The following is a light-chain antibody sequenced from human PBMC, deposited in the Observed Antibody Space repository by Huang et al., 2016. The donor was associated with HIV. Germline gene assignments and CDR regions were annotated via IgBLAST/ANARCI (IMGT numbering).Light chain of an antibody. CDR1: QNLLYNSNNKNY. V-gene: IGKV4-1*01. Sequence: DIVMTQSPDSLTVSLGERATIHCKSSQNLLYNSNNKNYLNWYQQKPGQPPKLLIYWATTREAGVPDRFSGRGSGKHFTLTIPNLEAEDAAIYYCQQYYSSPQTFGQGTRVEVK. J-gene: IGKJ1*01. CDR3: QQYYSSPQT. CDR2: WAT.